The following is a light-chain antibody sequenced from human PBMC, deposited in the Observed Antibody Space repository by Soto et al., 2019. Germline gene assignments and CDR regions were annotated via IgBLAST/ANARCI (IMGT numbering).Light chain of an antibody. CDR3: QHYYSSPPT. CDR2: GAS. Sequence: AIRMTQFPSSFSASIGDRDTITCRASHDITSSLAWYQHIQGRAPKLLISGASNLQFGVPSRFSGSGSGTDFTLTISSLQSEDFATYYCQHYYSSPPTFGQGTRVEMK. V-gene: IGKV1-8*01. J-gene: IGKJ1*01. CDR1: HDITSS.